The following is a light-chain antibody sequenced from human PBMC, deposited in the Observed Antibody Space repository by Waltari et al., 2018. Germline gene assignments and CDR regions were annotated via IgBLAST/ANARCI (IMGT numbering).Light chain of an antibody. J-gene: IGKJ5*01. Sequence: DTQLTQSPSFLSASVGDRVTITCRASQGISSYLAWYQQKPGKAPKLLIYGASTLQRGVPSRFSGSGSGTEFTLTISSLQPEDFATYYCQQLSSYLSITFGQGTRLEIK. CDR1: QGISSY. CDR3: QQLSSYLSIT. CDR2: GAS. V-gene: IGKV1-9*01.